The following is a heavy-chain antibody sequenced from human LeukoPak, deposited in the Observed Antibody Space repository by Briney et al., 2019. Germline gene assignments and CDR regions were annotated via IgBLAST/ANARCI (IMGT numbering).Heavy chain of an antibody. Sequence: SSETLSLTCTVSGGSISSSSYYWGWIRQPPGKGLEWIGSIYYSGSTYYNPSLKSRVTISVDTSKNQFSLKLSSVTAADTAVYYCARSTYYYDSSSDYWGQGTLVTVSS. J-gene: IGHJ4*02. V-gene: IGHV4-39*01. D-gene: IGHD3-22*01. CDR2: IYYSGST. CDR3: ARSTYYYDSSSDY. CDR1: GGSISSSSYY.